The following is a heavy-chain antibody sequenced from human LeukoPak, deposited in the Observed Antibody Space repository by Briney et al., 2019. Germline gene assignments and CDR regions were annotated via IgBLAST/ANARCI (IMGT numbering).Heavy chain of an antibody. CDR2: MNPNSGNT. CDR3: AREGIAAAGRPFDY. CDR1: GYTFTSYD. D-gene: IGHD6-13*01. V-gene: IGHV1-8*01. J-gene: IGHJ4*02. Sequence: SVKVSCKASGYTFTSYDINWVQQATGQGLEWMGWMNPNSGNTGYAQKFQGRVTMTRNTSISTAYMELSSLRSEDTAVYYCAREGIAAAGRPFDYWGQGTLVTVSS.